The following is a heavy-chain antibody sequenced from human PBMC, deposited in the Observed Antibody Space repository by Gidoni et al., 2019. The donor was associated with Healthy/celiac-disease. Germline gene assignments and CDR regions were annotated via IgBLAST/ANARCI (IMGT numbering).Heavy chain of an antibody. CDR3: TRECPSDYYDSSGSCGMDV. CDR2: IRSKAYGGTT. V-gene: IGHV3-49*04. J-gene: IGHJ6*02. CDR1: GFTFGDYA. Sequence: EVQLVESGGGLVQPGRSLRLSCTASGFTFGDYAMSWVRQAPGKGLEWVGFIRSKAYGGTTEYAASVKGRFTISRDDSKSIAYLQMNSLKTEDTAVYYCTRECPSDYYDSSGSCGMDVWGQGTTVTVSS. D-gene: IGHD3-22*01.